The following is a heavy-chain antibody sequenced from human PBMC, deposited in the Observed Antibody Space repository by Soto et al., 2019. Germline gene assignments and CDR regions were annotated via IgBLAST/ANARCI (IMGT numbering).Heavy chain of an antibody. CDR3: AKTAPYYYDSSGYYPPFYYYYYGMDV. J-gene: IGHJ6*02. D-gene: IGHD3-22*01. V-gene: IGHV3-23*01. CDR2: ISGSGGST. CDR1: GFTFSSYA. Sequence: PGGSLRLSCAASGFTFSSYAMSWVRQAPGKGLEWVSAISGSGGSTYYADSVKGRFTISRDNSKNTLYLQMNSLRAEDTAVYYCAKTAPYYYDSSGYYPPFYYYYYGMDVWGQGTTVTVSS.